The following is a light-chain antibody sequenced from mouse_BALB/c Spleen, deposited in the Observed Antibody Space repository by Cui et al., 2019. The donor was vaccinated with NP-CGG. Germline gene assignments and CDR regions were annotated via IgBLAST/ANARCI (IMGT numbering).Light chain of an antibody. V-gene: IGLV1*01. CDR2: GTN. CDR1: TGAVTTSNY. Sequence: QAVVTQGSALTTSPGETATLTCRSSTGAVTTSNYANWVQEKPDHLFTGLIGGTNNRAPGVPARFSGSLIGDKAALTITGAQTEDEAIYFCALWYSNHWVFGGGTKLTVL. J-gene: IGLJ1*01. CDR3: ALWYSNHWV.